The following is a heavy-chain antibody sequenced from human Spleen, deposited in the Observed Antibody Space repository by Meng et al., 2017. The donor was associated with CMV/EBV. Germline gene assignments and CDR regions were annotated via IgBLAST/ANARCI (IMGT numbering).Heavy chain of an antibody. J-gene: IGHJ4*02. D-gene: IGHD2-21*01. CDR1: GVTFTDYW. V-gene: IGHV5-51*01. CDR3: AKRSKRVIAGNYYFDS. CDR2: LYPGDSET. Sequence: GVTFTDYWIAWVRQMPGKGLEWVGTLYPGDSETRYNPSFQGQVTISADKSLSTAYLQWSSLKASDTGIYYCAKRSKRVIAGNYYFDSWGQGTLVTVSS.